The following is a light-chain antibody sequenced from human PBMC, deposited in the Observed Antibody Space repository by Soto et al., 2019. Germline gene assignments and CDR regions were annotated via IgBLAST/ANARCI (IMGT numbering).Light chain of an antibody. CDR2: SHN. CDR3: AAWDDSLNGYVV. J-gene: IGLJ2*01. CDR1: SSNIGSNT. Sequence: QSVLTQPPSASGTPGQRVTISCSGSSSNIGSNTVNWYQQLPGTAPKLLIYSHNQRPSGVPDRFSGSKSGTSASLAISGLQSEDEADYYCAAWDDSLNGYVVFGAGTTLTVL. V-gene: IGLV1-44*01.